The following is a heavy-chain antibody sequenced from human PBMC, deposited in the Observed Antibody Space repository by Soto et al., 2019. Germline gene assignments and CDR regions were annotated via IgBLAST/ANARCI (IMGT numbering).Heavy chain of an antibody. V-gene: IGHV5-10-1*01. D-gene: IGHD6-19*01. CDR2: IDPSDSYT. CDR3: ARLNLYEAVAGTGFDY. CDR1: GYSFTSYW. J-gene: IGHJ4*02. Sequence: GESLKISCQGSGYSFTSYWISWVRQMPGKGLEWMGRIDPSDSYTNYSPSFQGHVTISADKSISTAYLQWSSLKASDTAMYYCARLNLYEAVAGTGFDYWGQGTLVTVSS.